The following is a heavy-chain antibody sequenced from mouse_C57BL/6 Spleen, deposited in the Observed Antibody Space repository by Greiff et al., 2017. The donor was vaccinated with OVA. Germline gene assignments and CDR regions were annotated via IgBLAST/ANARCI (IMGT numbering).Heavy chain of an antibody. CDR3: ARQGTGTNAMDY. Sequence: EVHLVESGGDLVKPGGSLKLSCAASGFTFSSYGMSWVRQTPDKRLEWVATISSGGSYTYYPDSVKGRFTISRDNAKNTLYLQMSSLKSEDTAMYYCARQGTGTNAMDYWGQGTSVTVSS. V-gene: IGHV5-6*01. CDR2: ISSGGSYT. D-gene: IGHD4-1*01. J-gene: IGHJ4*01. CDR1: GFTFSSYG.